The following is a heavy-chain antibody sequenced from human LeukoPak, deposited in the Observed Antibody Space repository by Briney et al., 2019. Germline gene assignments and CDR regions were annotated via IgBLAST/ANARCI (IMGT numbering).Heavy chain of an antibody. CDR1: GGSISSYY. CDR2: IYYSGST. Sequence: SETLSLTCTVSGGSISSYYWSWIRQPPGKGLEWIGYIYYSGSTNYNPSLKSRVTISVDTSKNQFSLKLSSVTAADTAVYYCARVEGGGFDYWGQGTLVTVSS. J-gene: IGHJ4*02. D-gene: IGHD3-16*01. V-gene: IGHV4-59*08. CDR3: ARVEGGGFDY.